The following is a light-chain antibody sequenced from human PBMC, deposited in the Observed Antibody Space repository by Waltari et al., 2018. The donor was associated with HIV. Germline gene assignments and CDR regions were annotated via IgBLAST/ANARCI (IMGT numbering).Light chain of an antibody. CDR3: SSYAGSNNLL. Sequence: QSALTQPPSASGSPGQSVPISCTGTSSDVGGSNYVSWYQQHPGKAPKLMIYEVSKRPSGVPDRFSGSKSGNTASLTVSGLQAEDEADYYCSSYAGSNNLLFGGGTKLTVL. CDR1: SSDVGGSNY. CDR2: EVS. J-gene: IGLJ2*01. V-gene: IGLV2-8*01.